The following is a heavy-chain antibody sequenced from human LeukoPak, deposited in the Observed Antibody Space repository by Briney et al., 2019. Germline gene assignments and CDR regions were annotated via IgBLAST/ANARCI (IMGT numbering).Heavy chain of an antibody. CDR2: LYSDGNT. V-gene: IGHV3-53*01. Sequence: PGGSLRLSCAASGFTVITNDMTWVRQAPGKGLEWVSVLYSDGNTKYADSVQGRFTISRDNAKNSLYLQMNSLRADDTAVYYCARGHWQLEVWGQGTLVTVSS. CDR3: ARGHWQLEV. CDR1: GFTVITND. J-gene: IGHJ4*02. D-gene: IGHD1-1*01.